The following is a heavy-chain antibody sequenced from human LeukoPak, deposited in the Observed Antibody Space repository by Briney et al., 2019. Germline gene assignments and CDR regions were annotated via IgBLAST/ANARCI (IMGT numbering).Heavy chain of an antibody. CDR3: ARGTHCSSTSCYDAARTNHDAFDI. V-gene: IGHV3-66*01. J-gene: IGHJ3*02. D-gene: IGHD2-2*01. CDR2: IYGGGST. CDR1: GFTVSSNY. Sequence: HGGSLRLSCAASGFTVSSNYMNWVRQAPGKGLEWVPVIYGGGSTYYADSVKGRFTISRDNSKNTLYLQMNSLRAEDTAVYYCARGTHCSSTSCYDAARTNHDAFDIWGQGTMVTVSS.